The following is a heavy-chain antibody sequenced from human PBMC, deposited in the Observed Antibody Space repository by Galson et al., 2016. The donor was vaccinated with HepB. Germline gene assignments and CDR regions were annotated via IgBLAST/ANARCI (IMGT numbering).Heavy chain of an antibody. CDR1: GVSVISVNYF. J-gene: IGHJ4*02. D-gene: IGHD4-17*01. V-gene: IGHV4-61*01. Sequence: SETLSLTCSVSGVSVISVNYFWSWIRQPPGKGLEWIGYIYNTESSNYHPSLRSRVTISLDRSKNQFSLRLRSVTAADTAVYYCASTFDDYGYWGQGTLVAVSP. CDR2: IYNTESS. CDR3: ASTFDDYGY.